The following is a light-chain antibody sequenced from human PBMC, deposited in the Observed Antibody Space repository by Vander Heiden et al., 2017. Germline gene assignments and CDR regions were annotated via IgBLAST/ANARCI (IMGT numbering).Light chain of an antibody. CDR1: QSVNTNF. V-gene: IGKV3-20*01. CDR2: GAS. J-gene: IGKJ5*01. CDR3: QQYGTSPVT. Sequence: EIVLTQSPDTLSLFPGERATLSCRASQSVNTNFLAWYQQKPGQAPRLLMSGASSRATGVPDRFSGSGSGTDFTLIISRLESEDCAVYFCQQYGTSPVTFGQGTRLELK.